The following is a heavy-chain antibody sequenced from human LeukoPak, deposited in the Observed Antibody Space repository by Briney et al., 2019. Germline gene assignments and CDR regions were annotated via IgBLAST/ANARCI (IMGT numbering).Heavy chain of an antibody. CDR3: SRGTYPYSSDN. V-gene: IGHV3-20*04. J-gene: IGHJ4*02. D-gene: IGHD3-10*01. CDR1: GFSFDDYA. Sequence: GGSLRLSCAAPGFSFDDYAIHWVRQAPGKGLLWISHINGDGSRTGYADSVKGRFTISRDNAKNILYLQMNSLRAEDTAVYYCSRGTYPYSSDNWGQGALVTVSS. CDR2: INGDGSRT.